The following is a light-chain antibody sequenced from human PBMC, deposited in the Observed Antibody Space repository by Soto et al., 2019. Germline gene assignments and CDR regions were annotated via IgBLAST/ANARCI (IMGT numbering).Light chain of an antibody. CDR3: QQHYNTPRT. CDR2: TTS. CDR1: PSISSY. V-gene: IGKV1-39*01. J-gene: IGKJ1*01. Sequence: DIQMTQSPSSLSASVGDRVPIPCRASPSISSYLDWYQQKPGKAPTLLIYTTSSLQSGVPPRFSGSGSATHFTLTISSLQPEDFATYYCQQHYNTPRTFGQGTKVDIK.